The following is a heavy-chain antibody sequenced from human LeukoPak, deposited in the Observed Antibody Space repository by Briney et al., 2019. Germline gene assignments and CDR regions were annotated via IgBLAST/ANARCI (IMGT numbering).Heavy chain of an antibody. CDR2: IYSGGST. CDR3: AREQPPGVYFDY. V-gene: IGHV3-53*01. D-gene: IGHD3-10*01. CDR1: GLTFSSYE. Sequence: PGGSLRLSCAASGLTFSSYEMNWVRQAPGKGLEWVSIIYSGGSTYYADSVKGRFTISRDNSKNTLYLQMNSLRAEDTAVYYCAREQPPGVYFDYWGQGTLVTVSS. J-gene: IGHJ4*02.